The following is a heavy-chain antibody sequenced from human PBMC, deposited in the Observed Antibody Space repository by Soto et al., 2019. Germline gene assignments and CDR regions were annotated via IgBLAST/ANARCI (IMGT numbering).Heavy chain of an antibody. Sequence: PGGSLRLSCAGSGSTFTDFTMTWVRQAPGKGLEWVSAISGDGLSTYYAGSVKGRFTIYRDNSKTTLYLQMNSLRAEDTAVYYCARRPDAFDIWGRGTMVTVSS. J-gene: IGHJ3*02. CDR1: GSTFTDFT. D-gene: IGHD1-1*01. V-gene: IGHV3-23*01. CDR3: ARRPDAFDI. CDR2: ISGDGLST.